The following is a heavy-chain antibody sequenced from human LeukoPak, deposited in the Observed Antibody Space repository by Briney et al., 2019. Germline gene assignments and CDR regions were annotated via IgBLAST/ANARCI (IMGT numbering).Heavy chain of an antibody. CDR1: GFTVSAYA. Sequence: PGGSLRLSCAASGFTVSAYAMAWVRQAPGKGLEWVAVISYDGSNKYYADSVKGRFTISRDNSKNTLYLQMNSLRAEDTAVYYCARPKIAVAVTYNWFDPRGQGTLVTVSS. V-gene: IGHV3-30-3*01. D-gene: IGHD6-19*01. CDR2: ISYDGSNK. CDR3: ARPKIAVAVTYNWFDP. J-gene: IGHJ5*02.